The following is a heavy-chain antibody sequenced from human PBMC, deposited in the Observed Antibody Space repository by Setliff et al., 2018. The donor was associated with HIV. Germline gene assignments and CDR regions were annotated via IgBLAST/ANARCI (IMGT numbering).Heavy chain of an antibody. CDR1: GGSISSYY. Sequence: PSETLSLTCTVSGGSISSYYWTWIRQPPGKGLEWIAYIYSSGTTNYNPSLRSRVTISLDTSKNQFSLKLSSVTAADTAVYYCARGVTIFGVVTRHNYYMDVWAKGPRSPSP. V-gene: IGHV4-59*01. D-gene: IGHD3-3*01. J-gene: IGHJ6*03. CDR2: IYSSGTT. CDR3: ARGVTIFGVVTRHNYYMDV.